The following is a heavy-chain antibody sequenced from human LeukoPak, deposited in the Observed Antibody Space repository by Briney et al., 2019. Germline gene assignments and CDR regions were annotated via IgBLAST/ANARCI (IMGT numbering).Heavy chain of an antibody. V-gene: IGHV1-69*13. D-gene: IGHD2-2*01. J-gene: IGHJ4*02. CDR2: IIPIFGTA. CDR1: GGTFSSYA. Sequence: EASVKVSCKASGGTFSSYAISWVRQAPGQGLEWMGGIIPIFGTANYAQKFQGRVTITADESTSTAYMELSSLRSEDTAVYYCARNQYQLLHHDYWGQGTLVTVSS. CDR3: ARNQYQLLHHDY.